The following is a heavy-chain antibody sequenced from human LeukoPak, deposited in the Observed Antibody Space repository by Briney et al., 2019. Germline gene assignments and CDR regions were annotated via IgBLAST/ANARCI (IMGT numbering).Heavy chain of an antibody. CDR1: GFNFANSW. Sequence: GESLKISCKASGFNFANSWIGWERQMPGKGLGWMGIIYPSDSDTRYNPSFQGQVTISVDKSISTAYLQWSSLQPSNTPIYSCTKQGAWQLPPPNFQHWGQGTLVTVSS. J-gene: IGHJ1*01. CDR2: IYPSDSDT. D-gene: IGHD5-24*01. CDR3: TKQGAWQLPPPNFQH. V-gene: IGHV5-51*01.